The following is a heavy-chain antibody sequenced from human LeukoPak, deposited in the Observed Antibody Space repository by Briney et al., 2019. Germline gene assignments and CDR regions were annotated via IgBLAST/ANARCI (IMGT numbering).Heavy chain of an antibody. Sequence: ASVKVSRKASGGTFSSYAISWVRQAPGQGLEWMGGIIPIFGTANYAQKFQGRVTITADESTSTAYMELSSLRSEDTAVYYCAREGDTATAGWGQGTLVTVSS. J-gene: IGHJ4*02. V-gene: IGHV1-69*01. CDR2: IIPIFGTA. D-gene: IGHD5-18*01. CDR3: AREGDTATAG. CDR1: GGTFSSYA.